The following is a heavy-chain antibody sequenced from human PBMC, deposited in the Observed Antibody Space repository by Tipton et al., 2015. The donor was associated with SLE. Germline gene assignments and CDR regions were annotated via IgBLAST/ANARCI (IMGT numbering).Heavy chain of an antibody. J-gene: IGHJ4*02. Sequence: TLSLTCTVSGVSVTNYYWSWIRQPPGKGLEWIGYIYYSGSTNYNPSLKSRVTISIDTSKNQFSLKLNSVTAADTAVYYCARGGIGGYDAFDYWGQGTLVTVSS. CDR3: ARGGIGGYDAFDY. V-gene: IGHV4-59*02. D-gene: IGHD5-12*01. CDR2: IYYSGST. CDR1: GVSVTNYY.